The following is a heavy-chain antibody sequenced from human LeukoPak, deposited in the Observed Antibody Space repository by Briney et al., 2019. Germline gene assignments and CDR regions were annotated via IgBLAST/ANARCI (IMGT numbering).Heavy chain of an antibody. D-gene: IGHD3-10*01. CDR2: ISSSSSYI. Sequence: GGSLRLSYAASGSTFSSYSMNWVRQAPGKGLEWVSSISSSSSYIYYADSVKGRFTISRDNAKNSLYLQMNSLRAEDTAVYYCARGYEAHSGSADFDYWGQGTLVTVSS. CDR1: GSTFSSYS. J-gene: IGHJ4*02. V-gene: IGHV3-21*01. CDR3: ARGYEAHSGSADFDY.